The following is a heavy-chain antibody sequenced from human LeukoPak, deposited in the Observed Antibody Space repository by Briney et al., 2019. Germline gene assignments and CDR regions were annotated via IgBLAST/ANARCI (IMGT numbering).Heavy chain of an antibody. D-gene: IGHD4/OR15-4a*01. Sequence: ASVKVSCKASGYTFTGYYMHWVRQAPGQGLEWMGWITAYNDNTHYVQKFQGRVTMTTDTLTTTAYMELTSLRPDDTAMYYCASSSRHDYGDGFDIWGQGTMVTVSS. CDR3: ASSSRHDYGDGFDI. CDR1: GYTFTGYY. J-gene: IGHJ3*02. CDR2: ITAYNDNT. V-gene: IGHV1-18*04.